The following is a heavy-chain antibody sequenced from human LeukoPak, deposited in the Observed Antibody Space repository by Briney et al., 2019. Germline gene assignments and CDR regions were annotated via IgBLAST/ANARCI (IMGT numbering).Heavy chain of an antibody. CDR1: GFTFSSYA. V-gene: IGHV3-23*01. D-gene: IGHD5-12*01. J-gene: IGHJ5*02. CDR3: AKARGWLRINWFDP. Sequence: GGSLRLSCAASGFTFSSYAMSWVRQAPGEGLEWVSAISGSGGSTYYADSVKGRFTISRDNSKNTLYLQMNSLRAEDTAVYYCAKARGWLRINWFDPWGQGTLVTVSS. CDR2: ISGSGGST.